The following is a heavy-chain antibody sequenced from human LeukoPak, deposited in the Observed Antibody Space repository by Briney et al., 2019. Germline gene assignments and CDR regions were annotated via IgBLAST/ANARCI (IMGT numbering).Heavy chain of an antibody. Sequence: GGSPRLSCAASGFSFSSYAMSWVRQAPGKGLEWVSAISGSGGSAYYADSVKGRFTISRDNSKNTLYLQMNSLRAEDTAVYYCARDFLNRQFDYWGQGTLVTVSS. CDR2: ISGSGGSA. CDR1: GFSFSSYA. CDR3: ARDFLNRQFDY. J-gene: IGHJ4*02. V-gene: IGHV3-23*01.